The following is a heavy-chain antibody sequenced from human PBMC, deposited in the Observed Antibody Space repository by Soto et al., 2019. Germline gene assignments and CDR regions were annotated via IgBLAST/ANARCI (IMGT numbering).Heavy chain of an antibody. CDR2: ISYDGSNR. Sequence: VGSLRLSCAASGFTFSSYGMHWVRQAPGKGLEWVAVISYDGSNRYYADSVKGRFTISRDNSKNTLYLQMNSLRAEDTAVYYCAKVDANFFYYCMDVCGQRTTVTVSS. D-gene: IGHD2-8*01. J-gene: IGHJ6*02. V-gene: IGHV3-30*18. CDR3: AKVDANFFYYCMDV. CDR1: GFTFSSYG.